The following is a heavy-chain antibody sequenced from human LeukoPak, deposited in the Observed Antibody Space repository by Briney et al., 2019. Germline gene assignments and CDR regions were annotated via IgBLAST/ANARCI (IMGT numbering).Heavy chain of an antibody. CDR3: ARARYCSGGNCDAFDI. D-gene: IGHD2-15*01. CDR1: VGSISSGGYS. V-gene: IGHV4-30-2*01. Sequence: SETLSLTCAVSVGSISSGGYSWSWIRQPPGKCLEWIGYIYHSGSTYYNPSLKSRVTISVDRSKNQFSLKLSSVTAADTAVYYCARARYCSGGNCDAFDIWGQGTMVTVSS. J-gene: IGHJ3*02. CDR2: IYHSGST.